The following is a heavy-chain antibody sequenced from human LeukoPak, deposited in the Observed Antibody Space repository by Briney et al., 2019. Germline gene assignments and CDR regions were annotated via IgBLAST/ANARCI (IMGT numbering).Heavy chain of an antibody. V-gene: IGHV1-46*01. CDR1: GYTFTSYY. J-gene: IGHJ4*02. CDR3: ARADMTVAGKAFDY. D-gene: IGHD6-19*01. CDR2: INPSAGTT. Sequence: ASVKVSCKASGYTFTSYYIHWVRLAPGQGFEWMGLINPSAGTTAYAQKFQGRVIVTRDTSTSTVYMELSSLRFEDTAIYCCARADMTVAGKAFDYWGQGTVVTVSS.